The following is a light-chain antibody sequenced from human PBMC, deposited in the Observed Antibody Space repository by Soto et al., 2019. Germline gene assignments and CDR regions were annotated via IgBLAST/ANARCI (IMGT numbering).Light chain of an antibody. CDR1: QSISSN. CDR2: GAS. CDR3: QQYNDWPLT. Sequence: EIVMTQSPATLSVSPGEGATLSCRASQSISSNLAWYQQKPGQAPKLLIYGASTRATGFPARFSGSGSGTEFTLTISSMQSEDFAVYYCQQYNDWPLTVGGGTKVEIK. V-gene: IGKV3-15*01. J-gene: IGKJ4*01.